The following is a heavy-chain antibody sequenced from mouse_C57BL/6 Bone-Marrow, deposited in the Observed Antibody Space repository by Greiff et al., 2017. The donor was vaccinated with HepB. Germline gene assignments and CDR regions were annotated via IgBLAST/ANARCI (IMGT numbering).Heavy chain of an antibody. CDR1: GYSITSGYY. CDR3: AIYGSSSYYFDY. CDR2: ISYDGSN. D-gene: IGHD1-1*01. Sequence: ESGPGLVKPSQSLSLTCSVTGYSITSGYYWNWIRQFPGNKLEWMGYISYDGSNNYNPSLKNRISITRDTSKNQFFLKLNSVTTEDTATYYCAIYGSSSYYFDYWGQGTTLTVSS. V-gene: IGHV3-6*01. J-gene: IGHJ2*01.